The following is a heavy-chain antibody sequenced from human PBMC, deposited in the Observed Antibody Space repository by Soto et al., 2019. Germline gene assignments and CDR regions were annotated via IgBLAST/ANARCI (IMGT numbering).Heavy chain of an antibody. D-gene: IGHD6-13*01. V-gene: IGHV1-18*01. CDR1: GYTFSSYG. CDR2: ISGDNGNT. Sequence: QVQLVQSGAEVKKPGASVKVSCKASGYTFSSYGISWVRQAPGQGLEWMGWISGDNGNTNYAQKFQGRVIMTTDTSPSTVYMELRSLRSDDTAVYYCAGERDDSRWSGVDYLLYWGQGTLVTVSS. CDR3: AGERDDSRWSGVDYLLY. J-gene: IGHJ1*01.